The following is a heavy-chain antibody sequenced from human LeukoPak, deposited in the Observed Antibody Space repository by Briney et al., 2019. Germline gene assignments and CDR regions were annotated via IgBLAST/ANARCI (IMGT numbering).Heavy chain of an antibody. J-gene: IGHJ5*02. V-gene: IGHV4-59*01. Sequence: SEALSLTCTVSGGSISTYYWSWIRQPPGKGLEWIGYIYYTGSTSYNPSLKSRVTMSLDASKNQFSLELNSVTPADAAVYYCARGGNYWPQWWFDPWGRGTLVSVSS. D-gene: IGHD1-26*01. CDR3: ARGGNYWPQWWFDP. CDR1: GGSISTYY. CDR2: IYYTGST.